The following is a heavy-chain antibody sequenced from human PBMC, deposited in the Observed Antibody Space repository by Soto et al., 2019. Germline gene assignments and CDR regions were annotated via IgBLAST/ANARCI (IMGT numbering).Heavy chain of an antibody. CDR2: IRSDGTIT. CDR1: GFTFNTYA. J-gene: IGHJ4*02. CDR3: AKATGGTSRTDY. Sequence: EVHLLESGGDLVQPGGSLRLSCAASGFTFNTYAMSWVRQAPAKGLEWVSAIRSDGTITYYADSVKGRFTISRDNSKSTRYLQMNSLRAEDTAVYYCAKATGGTSRTDYWGQGTLVTVSS. V-gene: IGHV3-23*01. D-gene: IGHD2-2*01.